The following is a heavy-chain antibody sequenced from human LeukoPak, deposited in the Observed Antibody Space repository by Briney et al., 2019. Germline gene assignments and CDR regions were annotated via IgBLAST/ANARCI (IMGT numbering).Heavy chain of an antibody. V-gene: IGHV3-23*01. CDR1: GFTFSSYA. Sequence: GGSLRLSCAASGFTFSSYAMSWVRQAPGKGLEWVSAIGGSGGSTYYADSVKGRFTISRDNSKNTLYLQMNSLRAEDTAVYYCAKSAGGVVVPAAMRAGYYFDYWGQGTLVTVSS. CDR3: AKSAGGVVVPAAMRAGYYFDY. CDR2: IGGSGGST. J-gene: IGHJ4*02. D-gene: IGHD2-2*01.